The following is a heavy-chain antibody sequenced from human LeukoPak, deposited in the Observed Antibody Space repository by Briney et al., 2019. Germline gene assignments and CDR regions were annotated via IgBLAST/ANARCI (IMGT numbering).Heavy chain of an antibody. J-gene: IGHJ4*02. CDR3: ARVTLKPINWNDGCLDY. V-gene: IGHV1-2*02. D-gene: IGHD1-1*01. Sequence: ASVKVSCKASGYTFTGYYMHWVRQAPGQGLEWMGWINPNSGGTNYAQKFQGRVTMTRDTSISTAYMELSRLRSDDTAVYYCARVTLKPINWNDGCLDYWGQGTLVTVSS. CDR2: INPNSGGT. CDR1: GYTFTGYY.